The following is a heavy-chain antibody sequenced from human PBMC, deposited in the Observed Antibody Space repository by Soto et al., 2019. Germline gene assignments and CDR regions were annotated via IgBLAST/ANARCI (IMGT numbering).Heavy chain of an antibody. CDR1: GGSISSYY. J-gene: IGHJ4*02. V-gene: IGHV4-59*01. CDR2: IYYSGST. Sequence: ETLSLTCTVSGGSISSYYLSWIRQHPGKGLEWIGYIYYSGSTNYNPSLKSRVTISVDTSRNQFSLKLSSVTAADTAVYYCARDQGDCSGGSCYFDYSGQGTLVTVSS. D-gene: IGHD2-15*01. CDR3: ARDQGDCSGGSCYFDY.